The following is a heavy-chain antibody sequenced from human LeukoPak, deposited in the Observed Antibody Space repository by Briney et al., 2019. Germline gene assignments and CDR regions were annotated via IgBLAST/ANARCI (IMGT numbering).Heavy chain of an antibody. Sequence: QPGGSLRLSCATSGFTLSSYSMNWVRQAPGKGLEWVSYISSGSTTIYYADSVKGRFTVSRDNAKNSLYLQMNSLRAEDTAVYYCARDVEQWLVRVYYFDHWGQGTLVTVSS. CDR2: ISSGSTTI. V-gene: IGHV3-48*01. D-gene: IGHD6-19*01. CDR3: ARDVEQWLVRVYYFDH. CDR1: GFTLSSYS. J-gene: IGHJ4*02.